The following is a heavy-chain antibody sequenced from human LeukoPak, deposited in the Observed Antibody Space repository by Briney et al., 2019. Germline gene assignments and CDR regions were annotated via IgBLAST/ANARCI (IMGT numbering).Heavy chain of an antibody. CDR1: GYTFTSYA. J-gene: IGHJ6*02. CDR2: INAGNGNT. V-gene: IGHV1-3*01. Sequence: ASVKVSCKASGYTFTSYAMHWVRQAPGQRLEWMGWINAGNGNTKYSQKFQGRVTITRDTSASTAYMELSSLRSEDTAVYYCANNVGRLGELSPDYYYGMDVWGQGTTVTVSS. CDR3: ANNVGRLGELSPDYYYGMDV. D-gene: IGHD3-16*02.